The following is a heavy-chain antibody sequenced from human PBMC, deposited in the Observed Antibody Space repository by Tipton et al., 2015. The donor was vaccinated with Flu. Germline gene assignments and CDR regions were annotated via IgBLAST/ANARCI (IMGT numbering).Heavy chain of an antibody. Sequence: TLSLTCSVSGGSIVDSSYYWDWIRQPPGKGLEWIGSIYYYGNTYYNPSLKSRVTISVDTSKNQSSLKLSSLTAADTAVYYCARRGGGYQYLYGMDVWGQGTTVSVSS. CDR3: ARRGGGYQYLYGMDV. V-gene: IGHV4-39*01. CDR1: GGSIVDSSYY. D-gene: IGHD2-2*01. CDR2: IYYYGNT. J-gene: IGHJ6*02.